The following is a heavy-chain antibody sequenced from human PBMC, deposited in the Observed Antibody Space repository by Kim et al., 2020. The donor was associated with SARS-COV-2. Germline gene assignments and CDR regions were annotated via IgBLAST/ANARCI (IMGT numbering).Heavy chain of an antibody. V-gene: IGHV1-69*13. CDR3: ASTSAESIVVVAATGVFDY. D-gene: IGHD2-15*01. CDR2: IIPIFGTA. Sequence: SVKVSCKASGGTFSSYAISWVRQAPGQGLEWMGGIIPIFGTANYAQKFQGRVTITADESTSTAYMELSSLRSEDTAVYYCASTSAESIVVVAATGVFDYWGQGTLVTVSS. CDR1: GGTFSSYA. J-gene: IGHJ4*02.